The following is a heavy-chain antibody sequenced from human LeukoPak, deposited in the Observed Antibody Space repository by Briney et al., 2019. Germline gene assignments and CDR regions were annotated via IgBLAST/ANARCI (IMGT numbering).Heavy chain of an antibody. CDR3: AGKYCTSTTCYVVAVAGYEF. V-gene: IGHV4-59*03. D-gene: IGHD2/OR15-2a*01. CDR1: GCSISSYS. J-gene: IGHJ4*02. CDR2: VSYSGTT. Sequence: TSETLSLTCTVSGCSISSYSWTCIRQPPGKGLEWVGYVSYSGTTNYNPSLKSRVTMSVDTSKNQFSLKMSSVTAADTAVYYCAGKYCTSTTCYVVAVAGYEFWGQGTLVTVSS.